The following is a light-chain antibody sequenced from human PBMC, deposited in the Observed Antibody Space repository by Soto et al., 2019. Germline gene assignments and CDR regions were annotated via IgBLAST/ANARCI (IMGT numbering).Light chain of an antibody. Sequence: QLVLTQSSSASASLGSSVKLTCTLSSGHSSYIIAWHQQQPGKAPRYLMKLGGSGSYNKGSGVPDRFSGSSSGADRYLTISNLQFEDEADYYCETWDFNTRVFGGGTKLTVL. V-gene: IGLV4-60*02. CDR2: LGGSGSY. CDR1: SGHSSYI. CDR3: ETWDFNTRV. J-gene: IGLJ3*02.